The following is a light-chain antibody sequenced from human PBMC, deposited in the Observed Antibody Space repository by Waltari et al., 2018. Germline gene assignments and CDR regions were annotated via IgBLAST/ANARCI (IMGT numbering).Light chain of an antibody. CDR1: SSDIGAYNY. CDR3: VSYAGSTTV. CDR2: EVT. V-gene: IGLV2-8*01. J-gene: IGLJ1*01. Sequence: QSALTQPPSASGSPGQSVTISCTGTSSDIGAYNYVSWYQQHPGKVPKVLILEVTKRPSGVPERSSGSKSGNPAPLTVSGLQTEDEADYYCVSYAGSTTVFGTGTHLTVL.